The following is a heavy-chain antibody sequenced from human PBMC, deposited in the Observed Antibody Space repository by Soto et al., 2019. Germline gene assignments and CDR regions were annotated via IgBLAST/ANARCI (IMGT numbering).Heavy chain of an antibody. D-gene: IGHD3-3*01. CDR2: ISAYNGNT. V-gene: IGHV1-18*01. Sequence: VASVKVSCKASGYTFTSYGISWVRQAPGQGLEWMGWISAYNGNTNYAQKLQGRVTMTTDTSTSTAYMELRSLRSDDTAVYYCARAPVTIFGVVIMLDYYYGMDVWGQGTTVTVSS. J-gene: IGHJ6*02. CDR1: GYTFTSYG. CDR3: ARAPVTIFGVVIMLDYYYGMDV.